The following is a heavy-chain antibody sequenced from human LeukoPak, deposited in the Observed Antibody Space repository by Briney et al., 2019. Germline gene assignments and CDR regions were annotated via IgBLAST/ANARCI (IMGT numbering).Heavy chain of an antibody. Sequence: GGSLRLSCAASGFTFSGFYMNWVRQAPGKGLEWVSTISGSTIYIYYADSVKGRFTISRDNAKNTLYLQMNGLGDDDTAVYYCAAGPDYFDSWGQGTLVTVSS. CDR2: ISGSTIYI. CDR3: AAGPDYFDS. V-gene: IGHV3-21*01. CDR1: GFTFSGFY. J-gene: IGHJ4*01.